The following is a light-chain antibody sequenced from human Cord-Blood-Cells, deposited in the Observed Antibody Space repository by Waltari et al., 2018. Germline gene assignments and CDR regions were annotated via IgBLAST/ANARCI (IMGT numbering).Light chain of an antibody. CDR2: RNN. CDR3: AAWDDSLSGPV. CDR1: SSNIGSNY. V-gene: IGLV1-47*01. Sequence: QSVLTQPPSASGTPGQRVTISFSGSSSNIGSNYVYWYQQLPGTAPELLICRNNQRPSGVPDRFSGSKSGTSASLAISGLRSEDEADYYCAAWDDSLSGPVFGGGTKLTVL. J-gene: IGLJ3*02.